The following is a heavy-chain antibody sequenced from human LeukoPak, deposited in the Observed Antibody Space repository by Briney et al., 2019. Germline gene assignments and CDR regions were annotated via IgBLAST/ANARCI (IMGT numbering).Heavy chain of an antibody. Sequence: PGRSLRLSCAASGFTFSSYGMHWVRQAPGKGLEWVAVISYDGSNKYYADSVKGRFTISRDNSKNTLYLQMNSLRAEDTAVYYCAKDIVVVPAAVTYYYYGMDVWGQGTTVTVSS. V-gene: IGHV3-30*18. CDR2: ISYDGSNK. CDR3: AKDIVVVPAAVTYYYYGMDV. D-gene: IGHD2-2*01. J-gene: IGHJ6*02. CDR1: GFTFSSYG.